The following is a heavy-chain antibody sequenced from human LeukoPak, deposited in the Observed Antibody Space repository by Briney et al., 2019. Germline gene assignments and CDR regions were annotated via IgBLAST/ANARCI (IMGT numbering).Heavy chain of an antibody. D-gene: IGHD2/OR15-2a*01. CDR3: VRNNNNDY. Sequence: GGSLRLSCAASGFTLSNYCMHWVRQAPGKGLEWVAFMRFDGNEEYDADSVKGRFTTSRDISLHLQMNSLRAEDTAVYYCVRNNNNDYWGQGTLVTVSS. J-gene: IGHJ4*02. V-gene: IGHV3-30*02. CDR2: MRFDGNEE. CDR1: GFTLSNYC.